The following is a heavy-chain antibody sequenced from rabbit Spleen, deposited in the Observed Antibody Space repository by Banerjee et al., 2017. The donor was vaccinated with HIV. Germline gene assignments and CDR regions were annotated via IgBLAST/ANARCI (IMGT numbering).Heavy chain of an antibody. D-gene: IGHD1-1*01. CDR2: IAGGSSGTT. J-gene: IGHJ4*01. Sequence: QSLEESGGDLVKPEGSLTLTCTASGFSFSSSYYMCWVRQAPGKGLEWIACIAGGSSGTTYYASWAKGRFTMSRTSSTTVTLQMTSLTAADTATYFCARDLVSVIGWNFNLWGPGTLVTVS. CDR1: GFSFSSSYY. V-gene: IGHV1S40*01. CDR3: ARDLVSVIGWNFNL.